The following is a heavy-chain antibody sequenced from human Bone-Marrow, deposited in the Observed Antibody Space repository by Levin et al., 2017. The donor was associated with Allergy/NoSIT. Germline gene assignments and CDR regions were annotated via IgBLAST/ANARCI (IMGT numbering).Heavy chain of an antibody. CDR3: AGCSGGSCRFDY. CDR2: IYYSGST. J-gene: IGHJ4*02. CDR1: GGSISSSSYY. D-gene: IGHD2-15*01. Sequence: SETLSLTCTVSGGSISSSSYYWGWIRQPPGKGLEWIGSIYYSGSTYYNPSLKSRVTISVDTSKNQFSLKLSSVTAADTAVYYCAGCSGGSCRFDYWGQGTLVTVSS. V-gene: IGHV4-39*01.